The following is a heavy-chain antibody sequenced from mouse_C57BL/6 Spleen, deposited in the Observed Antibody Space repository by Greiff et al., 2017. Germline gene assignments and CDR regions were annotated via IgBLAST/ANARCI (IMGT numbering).Heavy chain of an antibody. Sequence: EVQLVESGGDLVKPGGSLKLSCAASGFTFSSYGMSWVRQTPDKRLEWVATISSGGSYTYYPDSVKGRFTISRDNAKNTLYLQMSSLKSEDTAMYYCARHDYGSSYGFDYWGQGTTLTVSS. CDR2: ISSGGSYT. CDR1: GFTFSSYG. V-gene: IGHV5-6*01. J-gene: IGHJ2*01. D-gene: IGHD1-1*01. CDR3: ARHDYGSSYGFDY.